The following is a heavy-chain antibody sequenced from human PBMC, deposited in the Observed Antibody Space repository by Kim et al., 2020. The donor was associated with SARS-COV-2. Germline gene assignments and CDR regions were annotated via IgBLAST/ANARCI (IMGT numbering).Heavy chain of an antibody. CDR2: IGGGDT. V-gene: IGHV3-23*01. Sequence: GGSLRLSCTASGITFNIYAMSWVRQAPGKGLEWVSTIGGGDTYYADSVKGRFTISRDDSKNTIHLQMNGLRAEDTAVYYCAKDGMARNGVYDWFDPWGQG. J-gene: IGHJ5*02. CDR1: GITFNIYA. CDR3: AKDGMARNGVYDWFDP. D-gene: IGHD1-1*01.